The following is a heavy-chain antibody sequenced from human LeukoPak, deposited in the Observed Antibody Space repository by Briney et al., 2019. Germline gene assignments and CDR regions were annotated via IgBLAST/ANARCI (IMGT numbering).Heavy chain of an antibody. D-gene: IGHD3-9*01. CDR2: IYYSGST. V-gene: IGHV4-59*08. CDR3: ARHPNRYDILTGYYNWFDP. J-gene: IGHJ5*02. Sequence: PSETLSLTCTVSGGSISSYYWGWIRQPPGKGLEWIGYIYYSGSTNYNPSLKSRVTISVDTSKNQFSLKLSSVTAADTAVYYCARHPNRYDILTGYYNWFDPWGQGTLVTVSS. CDR1: GGSISSYY.